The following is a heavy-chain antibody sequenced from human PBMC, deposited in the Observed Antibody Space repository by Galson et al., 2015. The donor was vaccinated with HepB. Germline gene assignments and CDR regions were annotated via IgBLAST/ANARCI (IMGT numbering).Heavy chain of an antibody. CDR1: GYTFTSYY. CDR2: INPSGDST. V-gene: IGHV1-46*01. J-gene: IGHJ4*02. D-gene: IGHD1-26*01. CDR3: ARGPPSGIYYYADF. Sequence: SVKVSCKASGYTFTSYYMHWVRQAPGQGLEWMGIINPSGDSTIYAQKFQGRVTMTRDTSTTTVYMELSNLRSEDTAVYYCARGPPSGIYYYADFWGQGTLVTVSS.